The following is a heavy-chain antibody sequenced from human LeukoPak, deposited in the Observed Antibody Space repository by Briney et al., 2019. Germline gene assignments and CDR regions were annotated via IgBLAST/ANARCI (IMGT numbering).Heavy chain of an antibody. CDR1: GFTFSSYA. D-gene: IGHD3-3*01. CDR3: AINMNRIFGVVITLSY. V-gene: IGHV3-23*01. Sequence: GGSLRLSCAASGFTFSSYAMSWVRQAPGKGLEWVSAISGSGGSTYYADSVKGRFTISRDNSKNTLYLQMNGLRAEDTAVYYCAINMNRIFGVVITLSYWGQGTLVTVSS. CDR2: ISGSGGST. J-gene: IGHJ4*02.